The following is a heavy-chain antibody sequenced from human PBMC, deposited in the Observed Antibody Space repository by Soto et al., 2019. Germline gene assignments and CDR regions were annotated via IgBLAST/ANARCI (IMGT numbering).Heavy chain of an antibody. CDR3: ARDRTQVIVVVVAATLPYYYYGMDV. D-gene: IGHD2-15*01. CDR2: IIPILGIA. V-gene: IGHV1-69*04. J-gene: IGHJ6*02. CDR1: GGTFSSYT. Sequence: SVKVSCKASGGTFSSYTISWVRQAPGQGLEWMGRIIPILGIANYAQKFQGRVTITADKSTSTAYMELSSLRSEDTAVYYCARDRTQVIVVVVAATLPYYYYGMDVWGQGTTVTVSS.